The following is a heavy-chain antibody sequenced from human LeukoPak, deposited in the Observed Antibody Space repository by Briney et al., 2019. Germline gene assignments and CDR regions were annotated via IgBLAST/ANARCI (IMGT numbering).Heavy chain of an antibody. CDR2: ISSGSTYT. CDR3: ARLSSSSTNWFDA. CDR1: GFTFRDYY. D-gene: IGHD6-19*01. Sequence: GGSLRLFCASSGFTFRDYYLSGIRQAPGKGLEGVSYISSGSTYTNYADSVKGRFTISRDNAKNSLFLQMNSLRAEDTAVYFCARLSSSSTNWFDAWGQGTLVTVSS. V-gene: IGHV3-11*06. J-gene: IGHJ5*02.